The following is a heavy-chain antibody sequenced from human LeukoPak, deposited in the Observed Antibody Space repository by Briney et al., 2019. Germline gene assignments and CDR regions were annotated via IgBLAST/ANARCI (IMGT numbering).Heavy chain of an antibody. CDR2: IKSKTDGGTT. J-gene: IGHJ4*02. D-gene: IGHD5-18*01. CDR3: TTLRGYSYGYFDY. V-gene: IGHV3-15*01. Sequence: GGSLRLSCAASGFTFSNAWMSWVRQAPGKGLEWVGRIKSKTDGGTTDYAAPVKGRFTIPRDDSKNTLYLQMNSLKTEDTAVYYCTTLRGYSYGYFDYWGQGTLVTVSS. CDR1: GFTFSNAW.